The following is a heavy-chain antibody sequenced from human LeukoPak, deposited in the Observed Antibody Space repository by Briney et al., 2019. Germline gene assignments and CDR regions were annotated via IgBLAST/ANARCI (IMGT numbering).Heavy chain of an antibody. D-gene: IGHD4-17*01. Sequence: ASVKVSCKASGYTFTTYAIHWMRQAPGQRPEWMAWINAGKGDTRYSQKFQGRVTITRDTSAGTVYMDLGSLTSEDTAVYYCAGSFPGDQNDYWGQGTLVTVSS. CDR2: INAGKGDT. V-gene: IGHV1-3*01. CDR1: GYTFTTYA. CDR3: AGSFPGDQNDY. J-gene: IGHJ4*02.